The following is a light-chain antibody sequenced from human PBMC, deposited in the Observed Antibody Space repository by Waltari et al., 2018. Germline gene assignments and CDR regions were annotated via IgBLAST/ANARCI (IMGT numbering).Light chain of an antibody. CDR2: DAS. J-gene: IGKJ4*01. CDR3: QQRTNWPLT. CDR1: QSVNYF. Sequence: EIVLTQSPATLSLSPGERATLSCRASQSVNYFLAWFQQKPGQAPRLLIDDASNRATGIPARLSGSGSGTDFTLTISSLEPEDFAVYYCQQRTNWPLTFGGGTKVEIK. V-gene: IGKV3-11*01.